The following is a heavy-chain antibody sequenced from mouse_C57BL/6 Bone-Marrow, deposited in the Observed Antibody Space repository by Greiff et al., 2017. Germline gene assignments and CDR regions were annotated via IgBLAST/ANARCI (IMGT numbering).Heavy chain of an antibody. CDR1: GYTFASYG. D-gene: IGHD1-1*01. J-gene: IGHJ4*01. CDR3: AAIYYYGSSYYYAMDY. CDR2: IYPRSGNT. Sequence: VQLQQSGAELARPGASVKLSCKASGYTFASYGISWVKQRTGQGLEWIGEIYPRSGNTYYNEKFKGKATLTADKSSSTAYMELRSLTSEDSAVYFCAAIYYYGSSYYYAMDYWGQGTSVTVSS. V-gene: IGHV1-81*01.